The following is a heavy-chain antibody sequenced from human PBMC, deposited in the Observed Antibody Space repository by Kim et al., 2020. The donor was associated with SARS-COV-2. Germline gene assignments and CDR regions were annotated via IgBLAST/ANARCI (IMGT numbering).Heavy chain of an antibody. V-gene: IGHV3-23*01. J-gene: IGHJ5*02. CDR1: GFTFSSYA. CDR2: ISGSGGST. CDR3: AKGRRTAAGHFSPFDP. D-gene: IGHD6-13*01. Sequence: GGSLRLSCAASGFTFSSYAMSWVRQAPGKGLEWVSAISGSGGSTYYADSVKGRFTISRDNSKNTLYLQMNSLRAEDTAVYYCAKGRRTAAGHFSPFDPWGQGTLVTVSS.